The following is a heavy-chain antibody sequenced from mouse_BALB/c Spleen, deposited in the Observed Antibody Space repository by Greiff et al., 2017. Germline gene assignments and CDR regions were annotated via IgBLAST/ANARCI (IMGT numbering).Heavy chain of an antibody. V-gene: IGHV1-62-2*01. CDR1: GYTFTEYI. CDR2: FYPGSGSI. Sequence: QVQLQQSGAELVKPGASVKLSCKASGYTFTEYIIHWVKQRSGQGLEWIGWFYPGSGSIKYNEKFKDKATLTADKSSSTVYMELSRLTSEDSAVYFCARHEGAYYRYDEDYYAMDYWGQGTSVTVSS. J-gene: IGHJ4*01. CDR3: ARHEGAYYRYDEDYYAMDY. D-gene: IGHD2-14*01.